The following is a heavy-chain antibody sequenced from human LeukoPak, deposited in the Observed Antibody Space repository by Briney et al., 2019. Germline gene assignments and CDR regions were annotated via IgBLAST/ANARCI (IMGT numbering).Heavy chain of an antibody. CDR2: IYYSGST. CDR3: ARVEGWTTPTGFHYYGMDV. D-gene: IGHD4-17*01. V-gene: IGHV4-59*01. CDR1: GGSISSYY. Sequence: KPSETLSLTCAVYGGSISSYYWSWIRQPPGKGLEWIGYIYYSGSTNYNPSLKSRVTISVDTSKNQFSLKLSSVTAADTAVYYCARVEGWTTPTGFHYYGMDVWGQGTTVTVSS. J-gene: IGHJ6*02.